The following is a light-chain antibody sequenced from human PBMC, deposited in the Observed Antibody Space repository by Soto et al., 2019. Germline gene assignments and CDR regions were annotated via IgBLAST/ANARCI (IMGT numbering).Light chain of an antibody. J-gene: IGKJ5*01. Sequence: DIQMTQSPSTLSASVGDRVTITCRASQSLRSFLNWYQQRPGKAPRPLIYDGSRWDSGVPSRFSGSGSGTDFTLTISSLQPEDFAIYYCQQRNSYPITFGQGTRLEI. CDR3: QQRNSYPIT. V-gene: IGKV1-5*01. CDR2: DGS. CDR1: QSLRSF.